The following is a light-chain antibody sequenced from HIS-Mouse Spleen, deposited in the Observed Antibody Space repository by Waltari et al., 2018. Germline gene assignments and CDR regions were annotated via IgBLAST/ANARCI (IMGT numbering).Light chain of an antibody. Sequence: QSALTQPASVSASPGQSITISCTGPSSDVGRYNYAPWYQLHPGKAPKLMIYDVSNRPSGVSNLFSGSKSGNTASLTISGLQAEDEADYYCSSYTSSSTRVFGGGTKLTVL. J-gene: IGLJ2*01. V-gene: IGLV2-14*03. CDR3: SSYTSSSTRV. CDR1: SSDVGRYNY. CDR2: DVS.